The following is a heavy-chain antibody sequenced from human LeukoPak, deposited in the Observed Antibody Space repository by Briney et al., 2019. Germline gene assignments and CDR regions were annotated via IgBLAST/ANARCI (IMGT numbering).Heavy chain of an antibody. V-gene: IGHV4-34*01. D-gene: IGHD2/OR15-2a*01. CDR2: INHSGST. Sequence: PSETLSLTCAVYGGSFSGYYWSWIRQPPGKGLEWIGEINHSGSTNYNPSLKSRVTISVDTSKNQFCLKLSSVTAADTAVYYCARVAQSNSLWDLDYWGQGTLVTVSS. J-gene: IGHJ4*02. CDR3: ARVAQSNSLWDLDY. CDR1: GGSFSGYY.